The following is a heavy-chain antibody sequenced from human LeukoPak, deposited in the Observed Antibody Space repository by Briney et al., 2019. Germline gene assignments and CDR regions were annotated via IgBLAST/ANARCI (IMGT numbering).Heavy chain of an antibody. Sequence: SETLSLTCTVSGGSISSSSYYWGWIRQPPGKGLEWIGSIYYSGSTYYNPSLKSRVTISVDTSKNQFSLKLSSVTAADTAVYYCARHERLWWQQLLLGWLDPWGQGTLVTVSS. CDR2: IYYSGST. D-gene: IGHD6-13*01. V-gene: IGHV4-39*01. CDR1: GGSISSSSYY. CDR3: ARHERLWWQQLLLGWLDP. J-gene: IGHJ5*02.